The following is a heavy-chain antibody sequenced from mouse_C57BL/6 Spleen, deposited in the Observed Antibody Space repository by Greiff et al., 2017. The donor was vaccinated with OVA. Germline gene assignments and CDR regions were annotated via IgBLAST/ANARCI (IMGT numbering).Heavy chain of an antibody. V-gene: IGHV1-47*01. CDR2: FHPYNDDT. CDR1: GYTFTTYP. CDR3: ARGGYDYDVFYAMDY. D-gene: IGHD2-4*01. Sequence: VQLQQSGAELVKPGASVKMSCKASGYTFTTYPIEWMKQNHGKSLEWIGNFHPYNDDTKYNEKFKGKATLTVEKSSSTVYLELSRSTSDDSAVYYCARGGYDYDVFYAMDYWGQGTSVTVSS. J-gene: IGHJ4*01.